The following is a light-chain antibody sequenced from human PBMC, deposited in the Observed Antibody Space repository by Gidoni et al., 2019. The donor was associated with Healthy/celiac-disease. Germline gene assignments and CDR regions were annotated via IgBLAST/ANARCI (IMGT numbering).Light chain of an antibody. CDR3: HQRSNWPPLP. J-gene: IGKJ4*01. CDR2: DAS. CDR1: QSVSSY. Sequence: EIVLTQSPATLSLSPGERATLSCRASQSVSSYLAWYQQKPGQAPRLLIYDASNRATGIPARFRGRGSGTDFTLTLSSLEPEDFAVYYCHQRSNWPPLPFGGGTKVEIK. V-gene: IGKV3-11*01.